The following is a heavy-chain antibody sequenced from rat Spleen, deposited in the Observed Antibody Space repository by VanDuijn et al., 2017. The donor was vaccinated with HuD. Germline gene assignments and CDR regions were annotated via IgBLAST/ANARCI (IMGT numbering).Heavy chain of an antibody. CDR2: ISYDGSST. CDR3: AREGWYFDF. Sequence: EVQLVESGGGLVQPGRSLKLSCAASGFTFSDYNMAWVRQAPKKGLEWVATISYDGSSTYYRDSVKGRFTISRDNAKSTLYLQMDSLRSEDTATYYCAREGWYFDFWGPGTMVTVSS. D-gene: IGHD1-11*01. CDR1: GFTFSDYN. V-gene: IGHV5-7*01. J-gene: IGHJ1*01.